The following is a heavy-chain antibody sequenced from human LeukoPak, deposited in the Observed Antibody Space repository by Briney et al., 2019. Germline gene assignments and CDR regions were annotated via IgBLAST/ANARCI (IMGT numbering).Heavy chain of an antibody. V-gene: IGHV3-33*08. CDR2: IWHDGSDK. Sequence: GGSLRLSCAASGFTFSVSVMNWVRQVPGKGLEWVAVIWHDGSDKYYEDSVKGRFTISRDNSKNTVHLQMNSLRAEDTAVYYCAREAYCGGDCDFPPPFDYWGQGTLVTASS. J-gene: IGHJ4*02. D-gene: IGHD2-21*02. CDR3: AREAYCGGDCDFPPPFDY. CDR1: GFTFSVSV.